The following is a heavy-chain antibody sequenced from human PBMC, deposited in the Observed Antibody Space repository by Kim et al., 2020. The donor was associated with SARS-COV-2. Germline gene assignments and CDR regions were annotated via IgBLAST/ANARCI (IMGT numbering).Heavy chain of an antibody. Sequence: GGSLRLSCAASGFTFSSYAMHWVRQAPGKGLEWVAVISYDGSNKYYADSVKGRFTISRDNSKNTLYLQMNSLRAEDTAVYYCARGGVDIVATAIDYWGQG. CDR3: ARGGVDIVATAIDY. CDR2: ISYDGSNK. CDR1: GFTFSSYA. J-gene: IGHJ4*02. V-gene: IGHV3-30*04. D-gene: IGHD5-12*01.